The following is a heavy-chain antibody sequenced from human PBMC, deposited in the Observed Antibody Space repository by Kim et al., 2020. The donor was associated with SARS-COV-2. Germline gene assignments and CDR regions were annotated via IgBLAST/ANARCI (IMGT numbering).Heavy chain of an antibody. CDR2: TYYRSKWYN. CDR1: GDSVSSNSAA. J-gene: IGHJ6*02. D-gene: IGHD3-9*01. V-gene: IGHV6-1*01. Sequence: SQTLSLTCAISGDSVSSNSAAWNWIRQSPSRGLEWLGRTYYRSKWYNDYAVSVKSRLTINPDTSKNQFSLQLNSVTPKDTAVYYCARELQGLKYDILTGYYLGFYQSEYYYYYGMDVWGPGTTVTVS. CDR3: ARELQGLKYDILTGYYLGFYQSEYYYYYGMDV.